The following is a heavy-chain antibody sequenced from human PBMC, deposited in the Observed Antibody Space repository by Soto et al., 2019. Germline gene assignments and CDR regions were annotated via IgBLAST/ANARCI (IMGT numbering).Heavy chain of an antibody. J-gene: IGHJ2*01. CDR1: GGSINIGGFY. CDR2: IYHSGST. CDR3: ARRGFRYGGWYFDL. Sequence: QVQLQESGPGLVKPSQTLSLTCTVSGGSINIGGFYWSWVRQHPGKGLEWIGYIYHSGSTYYNPSPESRGPISEATSKNQFSLKLSSVTAADTAVYYCARRGFRYGGWYFDLWGRGTLVTVSS. V-gene: IGHV4-31*03. D-gene: IGHD5-18*01.